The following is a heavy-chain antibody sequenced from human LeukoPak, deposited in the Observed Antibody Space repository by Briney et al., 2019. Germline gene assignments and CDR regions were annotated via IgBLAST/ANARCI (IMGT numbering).Heavy chain of an antibody. CDR2: ISSSSSTI. D-gene: IGHD5-18*01. J-gene: IGHJ4*02. CDR1: GFTFSSYS. V-gene: IGHV3-48*01. CDR3: TKEQGGYSYGHFDY. Sequence: GGSLRLSCAASGFTFSSYSMNWVRQAPGKGLEWVSYISSSSSTIYYADSVKGRFTISRDNSKNTLYLQMNSLRAEDTAVYYCTKEQGGYSYGHFDYWGQGTLVTVSS.